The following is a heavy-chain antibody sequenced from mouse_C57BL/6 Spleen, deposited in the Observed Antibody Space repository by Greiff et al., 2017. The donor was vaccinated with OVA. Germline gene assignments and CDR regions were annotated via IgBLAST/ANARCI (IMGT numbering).Heavy chain of an antibody. Sequence: VQLQQPGAELVKPGAPGRWSAKALAYTFPGSWLTGWSRGPGQGLRWIGDIYPGSGSTNDNEKFKSKATLTVDTSSSTAYMQLSSLTSEDSAVYYCARNLITTVVADWYFDVWGTGTTVTVSS. CDR1: AYTFPGSW. CDR3: ARNLITTVVADWYFDV. D-gene: IGHD1-1*01. J-gene: IGHJ1*03. V-gene: IGHV1-55*01. CDR2: IYPGSGST.